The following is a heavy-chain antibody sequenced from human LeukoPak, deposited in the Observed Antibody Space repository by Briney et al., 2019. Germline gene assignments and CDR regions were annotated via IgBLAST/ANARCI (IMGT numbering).Heavy chain of an antibody. CDR1: GFTVSINY. J-gene: IGHJ3*02. V-gene: IGHV3-53*01. CDR3: PRRNPPTHDAFDI. Sequence: GRSLRLSCAASGFTVSINYMSSVRQAPGKWLEWLSVIYSGGSTYYADSVKARFTIPRDNSKNTLYLQINSLTADATALHYCPRRNPPTHDAFDILRQPTIATVSS. CDR2: IYSGGST. D-gene: IGHD1-14*01.